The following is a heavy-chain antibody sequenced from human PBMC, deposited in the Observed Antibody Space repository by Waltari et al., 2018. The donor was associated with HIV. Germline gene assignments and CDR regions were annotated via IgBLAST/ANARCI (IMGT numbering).Heavy chain of an antibody. Sequence: EVQPVQSGAEVRTSGESLKISCKACGYAFTNYCMTWVRQMSGEGLEWMGIIYPFDSDTRYNPSFEGQITISADKSLATAYLEWSNLNASDAAIYYCARLFYYDTTGYINNAFDIWGQGTVVTVS. CDR1: GYAFTNYC. V-gene: IGHV5-51*03. CDR2: IYPFDSDT. CDR3: ARLFYYDTTGYINNAFDI. D-gene: IGHD3-22*01. J-gene: IGHJ3*02.